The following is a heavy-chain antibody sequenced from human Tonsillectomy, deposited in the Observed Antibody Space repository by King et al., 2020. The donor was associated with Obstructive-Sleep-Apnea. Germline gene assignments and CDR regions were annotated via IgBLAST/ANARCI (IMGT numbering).Heavy chain of an antibody. Sequence: VQLVESGGGLVKPGGSLRLSCAASGFTFSNAWMSWVRQAPGKGLEWVGRIKSKTDGGTTDYAAPVKGRFTISRDDSKNTLYLKMNSLKTEDTAVYYCTTDPYPRITMIVVVLDYWGPGTLVTFSS. CDR1: GFTFSNAW. D-gene: IGHD3-22*01. V-gene: IGHV3-15*01. CDR3: TTDPYPRITMIVVVLDY. J-gene: IGHJ4*02. CDR2: IKSKTDGGTT.